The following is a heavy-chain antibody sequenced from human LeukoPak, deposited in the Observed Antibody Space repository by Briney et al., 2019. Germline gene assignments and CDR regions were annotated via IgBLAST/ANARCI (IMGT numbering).Heavy chain of an antibody. CDR1: GGSISGAY. CDR3: ARSAWLLDK. D-gene: IGHD5-12*01. CDR2: IHYSGST. J-gene: IGHJ4*02. V-gene: IGHV4-59*01. Sequence: SETLSLTCSVSGGSISGAYWSWVRQAPGKGLEWIGYIHYSGSTDYNPSLESRVTISLDTSKNQFSLKLSSVTAADTAVYYCARSAWLLDKWGQGTLVTVSS.